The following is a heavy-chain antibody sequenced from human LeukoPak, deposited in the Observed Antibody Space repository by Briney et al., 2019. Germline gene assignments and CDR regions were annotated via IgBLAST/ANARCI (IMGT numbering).Heavy chain of an antibody. CDR2: ILNSGTTT. J-gene: IGHJ4*02. CDR3: ARDPPDY. V-gene: IGHV3-48*03. CDR1: GFTFTSYE. Sequence: GGSLRLSCAASGFTFTSYEMNWVRQAPGKGLEWLSYILNSGTTTYYADSVKGRFTISRDNAKNSLYLQMNSMRAEDTGVYYCARDPPDYWGQGILVTVSS.